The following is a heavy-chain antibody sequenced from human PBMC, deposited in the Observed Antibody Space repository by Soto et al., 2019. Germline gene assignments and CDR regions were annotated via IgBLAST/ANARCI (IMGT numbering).Heavy chain of an antibody. J-gene: IGHJ4*02. Sequence: SSETLSLTCSLSGGSIGSSTYYWVWIRQSPGKGLEWIGNIYYSGSTQYNPSLKSRITISVDTSKNQFSLKLSSVTAADTAVYYCARAYGGNVFDYWGQGTLVTVSS. D-gene: IGHD4-17*01. CDR1: GGSIGSSTYY. V-gene: IGHV4-39*01. CDR3: ARAYGGNVFDY. CDR2: IYYSGST.